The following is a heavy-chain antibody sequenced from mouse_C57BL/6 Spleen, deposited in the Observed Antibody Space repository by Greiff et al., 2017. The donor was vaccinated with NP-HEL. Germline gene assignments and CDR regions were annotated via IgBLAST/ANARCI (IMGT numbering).Heavy chain of an antibody. CDR1: GFTFSSYT. V-gene: IGHV5-9*01. Sequence: EVQGVESGGGLVKPGGSLKLSCAASGFTFSSYTMSWVRQTPEKRLEWVATISGGGGNTYYPDNAKNTLYLQMSSLRSEDTALYYCARKPRDWYFDVWGTGTTVTVSS. J-gene: IGHJ1*03. CDR3: ARKPRDWYFDV. CDR2: ISGGGGNT.